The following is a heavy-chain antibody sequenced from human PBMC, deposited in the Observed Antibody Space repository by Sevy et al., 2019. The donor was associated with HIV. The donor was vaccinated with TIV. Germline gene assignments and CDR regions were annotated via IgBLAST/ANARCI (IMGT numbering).Heavy chain of an antibody. D-gene: IGHD2-21*01. Sequence: GGSLRLSCAASGFTFSSYSMNWVRQAPGKGLEWVSSISSSSSYIYYADSVKGRFTISRDNAKNSRYLKMNSLRVEDTAVYYCTSIVVVARVNDYWGQGTLVTVSS. V-gene: IGHV3-21*01. CDR2: ISSSSSYI. CDR3: TSIVVVARVNDY. CDR1: GFTFSSYS. J-gene: IGHJ4*02.